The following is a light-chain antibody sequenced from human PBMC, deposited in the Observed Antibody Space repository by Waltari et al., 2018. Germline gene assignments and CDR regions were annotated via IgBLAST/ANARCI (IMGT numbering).Light chain of an antibody. CDR2: TAS. CDR1: QSICRY. J-gene: IGKJ1*01. CDR3: QNHERLPAT. Sequence: EVVLTQSPGTLSLSPGERATLSCSASQSICRYLVWYQQRPGQAPRLLIYTASTRATGIPDRFSGSGSGTDFTLTISRLEPEDFAVYYCQNHERLPATFGQGTKVEIK. V-gene: IGKV3-20*01.